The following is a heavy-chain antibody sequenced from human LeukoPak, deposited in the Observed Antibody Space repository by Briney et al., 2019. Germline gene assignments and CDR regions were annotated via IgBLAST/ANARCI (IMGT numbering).Heavy chain of an antibody. D-gene: IGHD6-19*01. CDR2: ISSSSSYI. Sequence: GGSLRLSCAASGFTFSSYSMNWVRQAPGKGLEWVSSISSSSSYIYYADSVKGRFTISRDNAKNSLYLQMNSLRAEDTAVYYCARSLAGDYYYFDYWGQGTLVTVSS. J-gene: IGHJ4*02. V-gene: IGHV3-21*01. CDR1: GFTFSSYS. CDR3: ARSLAGDYYYFDY.